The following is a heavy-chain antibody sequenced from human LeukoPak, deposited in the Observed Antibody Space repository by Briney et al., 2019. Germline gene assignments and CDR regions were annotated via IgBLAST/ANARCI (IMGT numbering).Heavy chain of an antibody. CDR1: GFTFSSYA. J-gene: IGHJ4*02. CDR2: ISYDGSNK. V-gene: IGHV3-30-3*01. D-gene: IGHD5-18*01. Sequence: QPGRSLRLSFAASGFTFSSYAIEWGRQAPGKGLEWVAVISYDGSNKYYADSVKGRFTISRDSSKNTLYLQMSSLRAEDTAVYYCAREMDTTEAFDYWGQGHLVPVSS. CDR3: AREMDTTEAFDY.